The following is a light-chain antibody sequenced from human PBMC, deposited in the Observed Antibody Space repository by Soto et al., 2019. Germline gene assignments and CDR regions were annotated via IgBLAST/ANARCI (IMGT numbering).Light chain of an antibody. Sequence: DIQITQSPSALSAPLPYRVTTTFRASQSISNYLNWYQQKPGKAPKLLISAASSLQSGVPSRFSGSGSGTEFTLTISSLQTEDFATYYCKQSYSIPLTFGTGTKVDIK. CDR2: AAS. CDR3: KQSYSIPLT. J-gene: IGKJ3*01. CDR1: QSISNY. V-gene: IGKV1-39*01.